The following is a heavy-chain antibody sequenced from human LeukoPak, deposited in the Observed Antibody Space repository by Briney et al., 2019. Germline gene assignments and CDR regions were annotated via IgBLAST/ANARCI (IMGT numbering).Heavy chain of an antibody. V-gene: IGHV3-23*01. CDR3: AKIVETAPGLFDS. J-gene: IGHJ4*02. D-gene: IGHD6-13*01. CDR1: GFTFSSYA. Sequence: AGGSLRLSCVASGFTFSSYAMSWVRQAPGKGLEWVSALSHSGDSTYYADSVKGRVTISRDNSKNTLYLQMNSLRADDTAVYYCAKIVETAPGLFDSWGQGTLVTVS. CDR2: LSHSGDST.